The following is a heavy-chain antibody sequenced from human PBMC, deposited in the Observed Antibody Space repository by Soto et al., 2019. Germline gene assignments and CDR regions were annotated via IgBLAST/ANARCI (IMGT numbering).Heavy chain of an antibody. CDR2: IDYSASYT. V-gene: IGHV5-10-1*01. CDR3: SSLYGMDV. J-gene: IGHJ6*02. Sequence: PGESLKISCEHPGYSFSIYWISWVRQRPGKCQEWRERIDYSASYTNYSPYKQGHVTISADKSISTAYIQWSSLNASVNAMYYCSSLYGMDVWGQGTTVTVSS. CDR1: GYSFSIYW.